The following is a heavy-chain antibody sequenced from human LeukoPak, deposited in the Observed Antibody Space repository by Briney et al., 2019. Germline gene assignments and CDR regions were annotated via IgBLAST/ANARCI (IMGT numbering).Heavy chain of an antibody. Sequence: SETLSLTCAVSGGSISSGGYSWSWIRQPPGKGLEWIGYIYHSGSTYYNPSLKSRVTISVDRSKNQFSLKLSSVTAADTAVYYCASAYYYDGGGTFDYWGQGTLVTVSS. CDR2: IYHSGST. D-gene: IGHD3-22*01. V-gene: IGHV4-30-2*01. CDR1: GGSISSGGYS. CDR3: ASAYYYDGGGTFDY. J-gene: IGHJ4*02.